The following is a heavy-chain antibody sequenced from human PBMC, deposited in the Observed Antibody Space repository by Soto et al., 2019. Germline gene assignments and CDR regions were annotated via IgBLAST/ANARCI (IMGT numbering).Heavy chain of an antibody. J-gene: IGHJ4*02. CDR1: GASISSKNYY. CDR2: IYYSGAT. CDR3: AVSYYHILTGYRIFDY. D-gene: IGHD3-9*01. V-gene: IGHV4-39*01. Sequence: SETLSLTCTVSGASISSKNYYWGWIRQPPGKGLEWIGSIYYSGATYNNPSLKSRVTISVDTSKNQFSLKLSSVTAADTAVHFCAVSYYHILTGYRIFDYWGQGTLVTVSS.